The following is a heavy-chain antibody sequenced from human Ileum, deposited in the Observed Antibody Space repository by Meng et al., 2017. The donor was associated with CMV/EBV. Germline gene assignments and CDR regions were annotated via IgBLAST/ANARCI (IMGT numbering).Heavy chain of an antibody. D-gene: IGHD4-11*01. CDR3: ARTLKVSNFWFDT. J-gene: IGHJ5*02. CDR2: IGSYSGAT. Sequence: ASVKVSCKTSGYTFINFGVGWVRQAPGQGLEWLGWIGSYSGATIYARSVRDRVTMTTDTPTSTAYMELGGLGSDDASVYYCARTLKVSNFWFDTWGQGTLVTVSS. CDR1: GYTFINFG. V-gene: IGHV1-18*01.